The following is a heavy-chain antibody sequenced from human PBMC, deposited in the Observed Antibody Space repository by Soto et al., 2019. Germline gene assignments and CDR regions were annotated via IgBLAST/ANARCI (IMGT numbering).Heavy chain of an antibody. V-gene: IGHV6-1*01. CDR1: VYGVSSNSAG. Sequence: SQNLSLTCAISVYGVSSNSAGWNWISQSPSRGLEWLGRTYYKSKWNNDYALSVKSRITINPDTSKNQFSLHLYSVTPEDTAVYYCTGITWFSGMEVLGQGT. D-gene: IGHD3-10*01. CDR2: TYYKSKWNN. CDR3: TGITWFSGMEV. J-gene: IGHJ6*01.